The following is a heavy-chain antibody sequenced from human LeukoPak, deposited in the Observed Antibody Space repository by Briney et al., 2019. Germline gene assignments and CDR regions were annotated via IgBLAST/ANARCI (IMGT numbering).Heavy chain of an antibody. D-gene: IGHD3-22*01. CDR3: ARDKPVNYDSSGYYGS. Sequence: GASVKVSCKASGGTFSSYAISWVRQAPGQGLEWMGGIIPIFGTANYAQKFQGRVTMTRDTSISTAYMELSRLRSDDTAVYYCARDKPVNYDSSGYYGSWGQGTLVTVSS. CDR2: IIPIFGTA. J-gene: IGHJ5*02. V-gene: IGHV1-69*05. CDR1: GGTFSSYA.